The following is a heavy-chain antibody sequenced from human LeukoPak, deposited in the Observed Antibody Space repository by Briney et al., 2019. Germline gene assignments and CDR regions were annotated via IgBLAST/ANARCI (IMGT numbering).Heavy chain of an antibody. CDR2: ISSSSSYI. D-gene: IGHD6-25*01. CDR1: GFTFSSYT. Sequence: GGSLRLSCAASGFTFSSYTMNWVRQAPGKGLEWVLSISSSSSYIYYADSVKGRFTISRDNAKNSLYLQMNSLRAEDTAVYYCARRRRGQRGAFDIWGQGKMVTVSS. CDR3: ARRRRGQRGAFDI. V-gene: IGHV3-21*01. J-gene: IGHJ3*02.